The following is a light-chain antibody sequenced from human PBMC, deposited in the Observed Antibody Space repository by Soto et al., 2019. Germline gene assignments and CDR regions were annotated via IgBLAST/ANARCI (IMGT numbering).Light chain of an antibody. J-gene: IGKJ1*01. V-gene: IGKV1-5*01. CDR1: QSISSC. CDR2: AAS. Sequence: DIQMTQSPSTLSASVGDRVTITCRASQSISSCLAWYQQKPGKAPKLLIYAASTLQSGVPSRFSGSGFGTEFTLTISDLQPDDFATYFCQQYNNHSPTWTFGQGTKVDIK. CDR3: QQYNNHSPTWT.